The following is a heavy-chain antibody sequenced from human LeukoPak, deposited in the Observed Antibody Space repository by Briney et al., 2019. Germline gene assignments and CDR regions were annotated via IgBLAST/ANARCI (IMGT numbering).Heavy chain of an antibody. CDR3: ARTRLPYRSPSVAYYFDY. CDR2: ISTSSYI. D-gene: IGHD6-6*01. J-gene: IGHJ4*02. Sequence: GGSLRLSCAASGFTFSSYSMNWVRQAPGKGLEWVSSISTSSYIYYADSLKGRFTISRDNAKNSLYLQMNSLRAEDTAVYYCARTRLPYRSPSVAYYFDYWGQGTLVTVSS. V-gene: IGHV3-21*01. CDR1: GFTFSSYS.